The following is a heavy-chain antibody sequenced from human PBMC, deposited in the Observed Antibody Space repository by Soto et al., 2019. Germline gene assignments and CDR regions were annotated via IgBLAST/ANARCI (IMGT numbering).Heavy chain of an antibody. Sequence: EVQLVESGGGLIQPGGSLRLSCAVSGFTVRANYMSWVRPAPGKGREWAPVIYAGGTTYYADSVKGRFIISRDISKNTLYLQMNILTAEDTAVYYCHGYGYWGQGTLVTVSS. V-gene: IGHV3-53*01. D-gene: IGHD5-12*01. CDR1: GFTVRANY. CDR3: HGYGY. J-gene: IGHJ4*02. CDR2: IYAGGTT.